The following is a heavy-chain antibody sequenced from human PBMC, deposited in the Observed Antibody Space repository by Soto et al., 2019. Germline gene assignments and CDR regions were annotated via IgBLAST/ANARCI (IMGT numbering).Heavy chain of an antibody. V-gene: IGHV3-21*01. Sequence: AGGSLRLSCAASGVTFSGYSMNWVRQAPGEGMEWVASISTRSDIYYADSVKGRFTISRDNAKNSVSLQMNSLRAEDTAVYYCAREETAWPLAYGLDVWGQGITVTVSS. J-gene: IGHJ6*02. CDR2: ISTRSDI. D-gene: IGHD2-21*02. CDR1: GVTFSGYS. CDR3: AREETAWPLAYGLDV.